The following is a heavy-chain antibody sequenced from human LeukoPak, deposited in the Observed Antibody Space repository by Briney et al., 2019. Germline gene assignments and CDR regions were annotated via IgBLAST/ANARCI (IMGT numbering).Heavy chain of an antibody. D-gene: IGHD3-9*01. CDR3: ARRQGTLTGFNWFDP. J-gene: IGHJ5*02. V-gene: IGHV4-39*07. CDR1: GGSIKSSTYY. Sequence: SETLSLTCSVSGGSIKSSTYYWAFVRQPPGKGLEWIATIYYSGTTYYNPSLKSRVTISLDTSKNQFSLKLSSVTAADTAVYYCARRQGTLTGFNWFDPWGQGTLVTVSS. CDR2: IYYSGTT.